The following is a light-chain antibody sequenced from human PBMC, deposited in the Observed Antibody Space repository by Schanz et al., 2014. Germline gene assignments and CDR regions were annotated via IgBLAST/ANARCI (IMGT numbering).Light chain of an antibody. Sequence: EIVMTQSPGTLSLSPGERATLSCRASQSVSSNLAWYQQKPGQAPRLLIYGTSTRATGVPARFSGSGSGTYFTLTISSLQPEDIATYYCHQYEDLLPLTFGGGTKVQIK. CDR1: QSVSSN. J-gene: IGKJ4*01. CDR2: GTS. V-gene: IGKV3-15*01. CDR3: HQYEDLLPLT.